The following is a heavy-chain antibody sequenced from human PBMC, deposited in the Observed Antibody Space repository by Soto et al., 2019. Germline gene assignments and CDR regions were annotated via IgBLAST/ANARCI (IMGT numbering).Heavy chain of an antibody. D-gene: IGHD6-19*01. V-gene: IGHV5-10-1*01. CDR2: IDPSDSYT. CDR1: GYSFTIYW. J-gene: IGHJ4*02. Sequence: GEPLKISCKGSGYSFTIYWISWVRQMPGKGLEWMGRIDPSDSYTNYSPSFQGHVTISADKSISTAYLQWSSLKASDTAMYYCARYGYSSSGWYGSYYWGQGTLVTVSS. CDR3: ARYGYSSSGWYGSYY.